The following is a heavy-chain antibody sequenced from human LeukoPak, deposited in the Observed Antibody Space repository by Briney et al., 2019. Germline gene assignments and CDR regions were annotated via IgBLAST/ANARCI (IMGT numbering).Heavy chain of an antibody. Sequence: ASVKVSCKASGYTFTSYGISWVRQAPGQGLEWMGWISAYNGNTNYAQKLQGRVTMTTDTSTSTAYMELRSLRSDDTAVYYCARDLRGGGYCSGGSCYSPWFDPWGQGTLVTVSS. J-gene: IGHJ5*02. CDR2: ISAYNGNT. CDR3: ARDLRGGGYCSGGSCYSPWFDP. D-gene: IGHD2-15*01. CDR1: GYTFTSYG. V-gene: IGHV1-18*01.